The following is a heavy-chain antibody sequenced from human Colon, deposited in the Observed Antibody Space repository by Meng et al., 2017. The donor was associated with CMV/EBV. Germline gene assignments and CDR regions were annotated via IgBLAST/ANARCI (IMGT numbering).Heavy chain of an antibody. V-gene: IGHV1-18*01. Sequence: SYGSAWVRQATGHELEWMGWISDHNDNTDYAQEFQGRVTVTTGASTGTVYMELGSLRSDDTAVYYCARDLTGYCSSSTCYIGWFDAWGQGTLVTVSS. CDR1: SYG. CDR2: ISDHNDNT. CDR3: ARDLTGYCSSSTCYIGWFDA. D-gene: IGHD2-2*01. J-gene: IGHJ5*02.